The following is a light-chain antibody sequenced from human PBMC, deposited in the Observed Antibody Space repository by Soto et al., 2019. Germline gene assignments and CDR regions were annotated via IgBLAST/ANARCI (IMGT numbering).Light chain of an antibody. Sequence: DIQMTQSPSTLSASVGDRVTITCRASQSVSTWLAWYQQKPGKAPKLLIYKASSLESGVPSRFSGSGSGTDFTLTISSLQPEDFATYYCQQSYSTPRTFGQGTKVDIK. V-gene: IGKV1-5*03. J-gene: IGKJ1*01. CDR1: QSVSTW. CDR2: KAS. CDR3: QQSYSTPRT.